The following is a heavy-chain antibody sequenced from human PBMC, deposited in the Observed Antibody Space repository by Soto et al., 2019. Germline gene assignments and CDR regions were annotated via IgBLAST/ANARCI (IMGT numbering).Heavy chain of an antibody. CDR3: ARARPDTAMAVDY. J-gene: IGHJ4*02. V-gene: IGHV4-39*07. CDR2: IYYSGST. CDR1: GGSVSSSSCY. D-gene: IGHD5-18*01. Sequence: SETLSLTCTVSGGSVSSSSCYWGWIRQPPGKGLEWIGSIYYSGSTYYNPSLKSRVTISVDTSKNQFSLKLSSMTDADTAVYYCARARPDTAMAVDYWGQGTLVTVSS.